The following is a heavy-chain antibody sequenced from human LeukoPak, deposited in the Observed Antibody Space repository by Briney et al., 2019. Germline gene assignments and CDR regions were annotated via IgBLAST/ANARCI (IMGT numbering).Heavy chain of an antibody. CDR1: GFTFSNYM. CDR2: ILEDGRYQ. V-gene: IGHV3-30*04. J-gene: IGHJ4*02. D-gene: IGHD2-2*01. CDR3: AKDQVVPFDY. Sequence: GGSLRLSCAASGFTFSNYMMHWVRQAPGKGLDWVAVILEDGRYQYYADSVKGRFTISRDNSKNTLYLQMNSLRAEDTAVYFCAKDQVVPFDYWGQGTLVTVSS.